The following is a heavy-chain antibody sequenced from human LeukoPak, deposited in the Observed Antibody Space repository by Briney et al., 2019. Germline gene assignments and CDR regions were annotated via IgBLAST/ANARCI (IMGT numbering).Heavy chain of an antibody. Sequence: GGSLRLSCGASGVTFSNYGMLWVRQAPGKGLEWVAFIRYDGNNKLYADSMKGRFTISRDNSKNTLYLHINSLRAEDTAVYYCVKDNPLDYWGQGTLVIVSS. V-gene: IGHV3-30*02. CDR3: VKDNPLDY. CDR1: GVTFSNYG. CDR2: IRYDGNNK. J-gene: IGHJ4*02. D-gene: IGHD1-14*01.